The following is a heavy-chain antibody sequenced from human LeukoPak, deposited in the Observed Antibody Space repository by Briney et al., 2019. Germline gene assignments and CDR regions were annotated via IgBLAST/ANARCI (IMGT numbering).Heavy chain of an antibody. J-gene: IGHJ4*02. CDR3: AKGHRYSGSYHFDY. D-gene: IGHD1-26*01. V-gene: IGHV3-23*01. CDR2: ISGSGGST. Sequence: GGSLRLSCAASGFTFSSYAMSWVRQAPGKGLEWVSAISGSGGSTYYADSVKGRFTISRDNSKNTLYLHMNSLRAEDTAVYYCAKGHRYSGSYHFDYWGQGTLVTVSS. CDR1: GFTFSSYA.